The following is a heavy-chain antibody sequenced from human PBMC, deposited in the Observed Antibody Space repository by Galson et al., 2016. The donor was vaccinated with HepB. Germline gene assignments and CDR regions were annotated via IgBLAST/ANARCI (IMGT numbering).Heavy chain of an antibody. CDR1: GFTFNSYW. CDR2: INQGGSDR. J-gene: IGHJ6*02. Sequence: SLRLSCAASGFTFNSYWMSWVRQAPGKGLEWLANINQGGSDRKYVDSVMGWFTISRDNAKNSLYLQMNSLTTEDTAVYCCARRLDTQGRIGGWAWGMDVWGQGTTVTVSS. V-gene: IGHV3-7*01. CDR3: ARRLDTQGRIGGWAWGMDV. D-gene: IGHD3-10*01.